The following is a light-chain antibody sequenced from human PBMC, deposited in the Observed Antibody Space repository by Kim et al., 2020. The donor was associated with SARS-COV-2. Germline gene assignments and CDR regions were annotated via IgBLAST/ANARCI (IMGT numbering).Light chain of an antibody. Sequence: LSPGERATLSCRGSQSVSSSYLAWYQQKPGQAPRLRIYGASSRATGIPDRFSGSGSGTDFTLTISRLEPEDFAVYYCKQYGSSPYTFGQGTKLEI. V-gene: IGKV3-20*01. CDR2: GAS. CDR3: KQYGSSPYT. CDR1: QSVSSSY. J-gene: IGKJ2*01.